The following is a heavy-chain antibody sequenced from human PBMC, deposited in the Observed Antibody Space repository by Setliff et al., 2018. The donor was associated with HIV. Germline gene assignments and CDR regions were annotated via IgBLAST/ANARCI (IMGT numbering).Heavy chain of an antibody. CDR3: GNQAVVPADMDYYYYIDV. J-gene: IGHJ6*03. Sequence: PSETLSLTCTVSGGSISSSSYYWGWIRQPPGKGLEWIGSIHESGSTHYNPSLKSRVTISVDTSKNQFSLKLSSVTAADTAVYYCGNQAVVPADMDYYYYIDVWGKGTTVTSP. D-gene: IGHD2-2*01. V-gene: IGHV4-39*01. CDR1: GGSISSSSYY. CDR2: IHESGST.